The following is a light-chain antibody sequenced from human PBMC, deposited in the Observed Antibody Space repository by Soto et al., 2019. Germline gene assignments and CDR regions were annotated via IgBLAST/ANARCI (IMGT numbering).Light chain of an antibody. CDR3: CAYAGGSTYVL. CDR2: EDS. V-gene: IGLV2-23*01. J-gene: IGLJ2*01. Sequence: QSALTQPASVSGSPGQSLTISCTGTTSDIGSYNLVSWFQQHPGPAPKLIISEDSKRPSGVPSRFSGSKSGKTASLTISGLQAEDEADYYCCAYAGGSTYVLFGGGTKLTVL. CDR1: TSDIGSYNL.